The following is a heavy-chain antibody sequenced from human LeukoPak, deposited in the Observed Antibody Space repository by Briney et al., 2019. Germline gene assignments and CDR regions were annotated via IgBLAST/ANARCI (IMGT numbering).Heavy chain of an antibody. CDR1: GGSISSYY. CDR2: IYYSGST. Sequence: SETLSLTCTVSGGSISSYYWSWIRQPPGKGLEWIGYIYYSGSTNYNPSLKSRVTISVDTSKNQFSLKLSSVTAADTAVYYCARQNYDFWSGSSTTIDCWGQGTLVTVSS. D-gene: IGHD3-3*01. J-gene: IGHJ4*02. V-gene: IGHV4-59*01. CDR3: ARQNYDFWSGSSTTIDC.